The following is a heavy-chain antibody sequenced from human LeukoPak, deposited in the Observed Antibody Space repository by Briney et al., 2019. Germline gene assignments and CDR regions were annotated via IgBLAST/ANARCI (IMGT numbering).Heavy chain of an antibody. CDR2: IITNLAST. CDR3: ALAFSGYDRWFPEPPDQ. D-gene: IGHD5-12*01. Sequence: ASVKVSCKASGGAFICYTITWVRQAPGQGVEWVGGIITNLASTNYAQKFQGRVTISADDSTSTAYMQLRSLTSEDTAFYYCALAFSGYDRWFPEPPDQGGQGTLVTVSS. J-gene: IGHJ4*02. V-gene: IGHV1-69*01. CDR1: GGAFICYT.